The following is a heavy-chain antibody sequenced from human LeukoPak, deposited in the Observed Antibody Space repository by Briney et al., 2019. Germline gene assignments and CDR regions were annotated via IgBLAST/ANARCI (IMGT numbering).Heavy chain of an antibody. CDR1: GGTFSSYA. J-gene: IGHJ3*02. CDR2: IIPILGIA. Sequence: GASVKVSCKASGGTFSSYAISWVRQAPGQGLEWMGRIIPILGIANYAQKFQGRVTITADKSTSTAYMELSSLRSEDTAVYYCARETAMALRYDAFDIWGQGTMVTVSS. V-gene: IGHV1-69*04. D-gene: IGHD5-18*01. CDR3: ARETAMALRYDAFDI.